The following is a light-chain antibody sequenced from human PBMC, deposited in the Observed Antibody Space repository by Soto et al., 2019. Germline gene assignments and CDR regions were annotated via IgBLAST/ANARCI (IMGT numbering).Light chain of an antibody. V-gene: IGLV2-14*01. J-gene: IGLJ2*01. CDR2: EVS. CDR1: SSDVGGYNY. CDR3: SSYTSSSTLV. Sequence: QSVLTQPASVSGSPGQSITISCTGTSSDVGGYNYVSWYQQHPGKAPKLMIYEVSNRPSGVSNRFSGSKSGNTACLTISGLQAEDEADYHCSSYTSSSTLVFGGGTKLTVL.